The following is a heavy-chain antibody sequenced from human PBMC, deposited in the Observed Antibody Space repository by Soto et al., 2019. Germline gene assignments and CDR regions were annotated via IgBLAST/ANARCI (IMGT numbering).Heavy chain of an antibody. CDR2: ISSNGGST. J-gene: IGHJ4*02. CDR3: ARDRLSLTVVTYFDY. V-gene: IGHV3-64*04. D-gene: IGHD2-15*01. CDR1: GFTFSSYA. Sequence: GGSLRLSCSASGFTFSSYAMHWVRQAPGKGLEYVSAISSNGGSTYYADSVKGRFTISRDNSKNTLYLQMNSLRAEDTAVYYCARDRLSLTVVTYFDYWGQGTLVTVSS.